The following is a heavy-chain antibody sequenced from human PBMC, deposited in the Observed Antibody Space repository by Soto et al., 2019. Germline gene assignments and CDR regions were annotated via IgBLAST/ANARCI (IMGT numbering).Heavy chain of an antibody. CDR1: GGSISSGGYY. J-gene: IGHJ4*02. CDR2: IYYSGST. CDR3: PFGRRGDLEY. D-gene: IGHD3-16*01. V-gene: IGHV4-31*03. Sequence: SETLSLTCTVSGGSISSGGYYWSWIRQHPGKGLEWIGYIYYSGSTYYNPSLKSRVTISVDTSKNQFSLKLSSVTAADTAVYYCPFGRRGDLEYWGQGTLLTVSS.